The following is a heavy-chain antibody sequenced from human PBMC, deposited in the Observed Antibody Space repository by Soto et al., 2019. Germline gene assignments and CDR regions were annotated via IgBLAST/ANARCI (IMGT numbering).Heavy chain of an antibody. CDR3: ARTTFYDIFTAYYSLFDY. Sequence: QAQLQESGPGLVKPSQTLTLTCTVSGGSMSSGAFYWSWIRQHPGKGLEWIGHISDSGSSYYNPSLESRVTISVDTSKNQFSLKLSAVTAADTAVYFCARTTFYDIFTAYYSLFDYWGQGTLVTVSS. V-gene: IGHV4-31*03. D-gene: IGHD3-9*01. CDR2: ISDSGSS. J-gene: IGHJ4*02. CDR1: GGSMSSGAFY.